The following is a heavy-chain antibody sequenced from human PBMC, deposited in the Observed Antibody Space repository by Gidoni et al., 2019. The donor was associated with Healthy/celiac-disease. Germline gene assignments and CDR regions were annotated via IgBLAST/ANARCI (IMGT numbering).Heavy chain of an antibody. J-gene: IGHJ6*02. Sequence: QVQLVQSGAEVKKPGASVKVSCKASGYTFSSYYMHWVRQAPGQGLEWMGLINPSGGSTNHAQKFQGRVTMTRDTSTSTVYMELSSLRSEDTAVYYCARSYAYGMDVWGQGTTVTVSS. CDR1: GYTFSSYY. CDR2: INPSGGST. D-gene: IGHD2-2*01. V-gene: IGHV1-46*01. CDR3: ARSYAYGMDV.